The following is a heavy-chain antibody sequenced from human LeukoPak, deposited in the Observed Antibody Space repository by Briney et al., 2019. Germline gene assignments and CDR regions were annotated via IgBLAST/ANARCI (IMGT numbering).Heavy chain of an antibody. CDR1: GGSISDSKYY. Sequence: SETLSLTCTASGGSISDSKYYWGWIRQAPGKGLEWIGATFYTGSPEYNPSLKSRVTMSVDRSNNQFSLKLTSVTAADTAVYYCARHFAHFYSSYSYSFYMDVWGKGTTVTISS. D-gene: IGHD6-19*01. CDR3: ARHFAHFYSSYSYSFYMDV. V-gene: IGHV4-39*01. J-gene: IGHJ6*03. CDR2: TFYTGSP.